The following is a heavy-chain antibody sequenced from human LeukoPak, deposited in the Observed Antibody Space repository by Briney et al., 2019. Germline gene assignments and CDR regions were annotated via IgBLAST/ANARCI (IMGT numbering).Heavy chain of an antibody. CDR2: IDWNSSRK. CDR1: GFTLDDFA. V-gene: IGHV3-9*01. Sequence: GRSLRLSCAASGFTLDDFAMHWVRQAPGKGLEWVASIDWNSSRKDYAPSVKGLFTISRDNAKNFLHLQMNSLKVEDTALFFCAKTTSFYSTGGWFDSWGQGSPVTVSS. J-gene: IGHJ5*01. CDR3: AKTTSFYSTGGWFDS. D-gene: IGHD2-15*01.